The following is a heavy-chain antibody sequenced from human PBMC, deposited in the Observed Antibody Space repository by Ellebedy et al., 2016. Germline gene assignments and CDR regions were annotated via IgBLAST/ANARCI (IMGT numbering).Heavy chain of an antibody. CDR2: ISYDGSNK. J-gene: IGHJ4*02. CDR1: GFTFSSYA. Sequence: GGSLRLXCAASGFTFSSYAMHWVRQAPGKGLEWVAVISYDGSNKYYADSVKGRFTISRDNSKNTLYLQMNSLRAEDTAVYYCASHDSSGYYVDEDYWGQGTLVTVSS. CDR3: ASHDSSGYYVDEDY. D-gene: IGHD3-22*01. V-gene: IGHV3-30-3*01.